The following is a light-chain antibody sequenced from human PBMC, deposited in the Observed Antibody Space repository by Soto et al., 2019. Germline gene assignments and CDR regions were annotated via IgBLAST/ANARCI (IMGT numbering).Light chain of an antibody. J-gene: IGKJ1*01. CDR1: QGIGDT. CDR3: QQYGSSSGT. V-gene: IGKV3-20*01. Sequence: EVVMRQSPATLSVSPGEGATLSCRASQGIGDTLAWYQHKPGQTPRLLIYGASNRATGIPDRFSGSGSGTDFTLAISRLEPEDFAVYYCQQYGSSSGTFGQGTKVGIK. CDR2: GAS.